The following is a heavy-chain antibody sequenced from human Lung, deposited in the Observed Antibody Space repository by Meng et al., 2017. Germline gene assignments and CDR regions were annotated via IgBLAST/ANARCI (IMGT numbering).Heavy chain of an antibody. V-gene: IGHV1-2*06. CDR2: INPKSGDT. Sequence: GQLVQPGAEGRKPRASVKVAGKASGYTFPDYWLHWVRRAPGQGLEWMGRINPKSGDTHYAQRFQGRVTMTGDTSISTAYMELSGLRSDDTAMYYCARDEDISAAGKLFGDYWGQGTLVTVSS. CDR3: ARDEDISAAGKLFGDY. J-gene: IGHJ4*02. D-gene: IGHD6-25*01. CDR1: GYTFPDYW.